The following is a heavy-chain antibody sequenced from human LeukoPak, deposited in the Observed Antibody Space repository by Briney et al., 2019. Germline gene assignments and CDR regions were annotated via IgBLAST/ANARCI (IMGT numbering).Heavy chain of an antibody. V-gene: IGHV1-8*03. CDR1: GYTFTSYD. D-gene: IGHD6-19*01. CDR3: AFSKRIAVAGASRYDY. CDR2: MNPNSGNT. Sequence: ASVKVSCKASGYTFTSYDINWVRQATGQGLEWMGWMNPNSGNTGYAQKFQGRVTITRNTSISTAYMELSSLRSEDTAVYYCAFSKRIAVAGASRYDYWGQGTLVTVSS. J-gene: IGHJ4*02.